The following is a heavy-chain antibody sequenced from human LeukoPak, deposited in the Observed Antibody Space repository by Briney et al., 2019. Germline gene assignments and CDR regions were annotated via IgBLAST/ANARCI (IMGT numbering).Heavy chain of an antibody. D-gene: IGHD6-13*01. CDR1: GFTVSSKY. CDR2: IYSDGNT. CDR3: ASSSWDD. Sequence: PGGSLRLSCAASGFTVSSKYMSWVRRPPGTGLEWVSVIYSDGNTYYADSVKGRFTISRDNSKNTVYLQMNSLRVEDTAVYYCASSSWDDWGQGTLVTVSS. J-gene: IGHJ4*02. V-gene: IGHV3-66*01.